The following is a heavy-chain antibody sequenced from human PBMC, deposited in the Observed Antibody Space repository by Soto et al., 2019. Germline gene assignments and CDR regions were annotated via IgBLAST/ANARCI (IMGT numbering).Heavy chain of an antibody. CDR2: IYYSGST. D-gene: IGHD3-3*01. CDR1: GGSISIYY. Sequence: PSETLSLTCTFSGGSISIYYWSWIRQPPGKGLEGIGYIYYSGSTNYNPSLKSRVTISVDTSKNQFSLKLSSVTAADTAVYYCARGRFGYDFWSGRQNDAFDIWGQGTMVTVSS. J-gene: IGHJ3*02. V-gene: IGHV4-59*01. CDR3: ARGRFGYDFWSGRQNDAFDI.